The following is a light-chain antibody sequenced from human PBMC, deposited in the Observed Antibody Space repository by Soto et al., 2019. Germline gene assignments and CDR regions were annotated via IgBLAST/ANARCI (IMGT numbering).Light chain of an antibody. Sequence: LTQPPSVSVAPGKTASITCGGNNIGVKSVHWYQQRPGQAPILLIYYDSDRPSGIPERFSGSNSGNTATLTISRVEVGDEADYYCQVWDSSSDHVVFGGGTKLTVL. CDR2: YDS. J-gene: IGLJ2*01. CDR1: NIGVKS. CDR3: QVWDSSSDHVV. V-gene: IGLV3-21*04.